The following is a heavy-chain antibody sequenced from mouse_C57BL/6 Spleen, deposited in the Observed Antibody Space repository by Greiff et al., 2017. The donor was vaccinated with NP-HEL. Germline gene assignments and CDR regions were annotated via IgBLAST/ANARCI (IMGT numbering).Heavy chain of an antibody. CDR1: GYTFTDHT. D-gene: IGHD1-1*01. CDR2: IYPRDGST. V-gene: IGHV1-78*01. CDR3: ARKEIYCYGSSYWYFDV. Sequence: QVQLQQSDAELVKPGASVKISCKVSGYTFTDHTIHWMKQRPEQGLEWIGYIYPRDGSTKYNEKFKGKATLTADKSSSTAYMQLNSLTSGDSAAYFCARKEIYCYGSSYWYFDVWGTGTTVTVSS. J-gene: IGHJ1*03.